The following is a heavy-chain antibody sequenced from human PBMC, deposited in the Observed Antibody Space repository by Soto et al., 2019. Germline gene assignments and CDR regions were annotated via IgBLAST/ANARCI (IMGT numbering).Heavy chain of an antibody. D-gene: IGHD1-26*01. J-gene: IGHJ6*02. CDR1: GGTFSSYA. CDR3: ARARGQRGSYDYYYGMDV. CDR2: IIPIFGTA. Sequence: QVQLVQSGAEVKKPGSSVKASCKASGGTFSSYAISWVRQAPGQGLEWMGGIIPIFGTANYAQKFQGRVTITADESTSTAYMELSSLRSEDTAVYYCARARGQRGSYDYYYGMDVWGQGTTVTVSS. V-gene: IGHV1-69*01.